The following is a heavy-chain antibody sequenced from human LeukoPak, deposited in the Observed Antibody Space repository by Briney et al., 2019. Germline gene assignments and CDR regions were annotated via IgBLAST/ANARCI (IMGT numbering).Heavy chain of an antibody. CDR1: GFTFSSYA. V-gene: IGHV3-30-3*01. CDR3: ARVREYYYDSSGYYGEYYFDY. CDR2: ISYDGSNK. J-gene: IGHJ4*02. D-gene: IGHD3-22*01. Sequence: GGSLRLSCAASGFTFSSYAMHWVRQAPGKGLEWVAVISYDGSNKYYADSVKGRFTISRDNSKNTLYLQMNSLRAEDTAVYYCARVREYYYDSSGYYGEYYFDYWGQGTLVTVSS.